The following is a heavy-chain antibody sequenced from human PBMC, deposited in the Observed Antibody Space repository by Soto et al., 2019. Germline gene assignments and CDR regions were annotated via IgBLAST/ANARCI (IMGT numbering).Heavy chain of an antibody. J-gene: IGHJ6*02. CDR3: ARVGGSGTPRGDYGMDV. V-gene: IGHV4-31*03. Sequence: QVQLQESGPGLVKPSQTLSLTCTVSGGSISSGGYYWSWIRQHPGKGLEWIGYIYYSGSTYYNPSLKSGVTISVDTSKNQFSLKLSSVTAADTAVYYCARVGGSGTPRGDYGMDVWGQGTTVTVSS. CDR2: IYYSGST. CDR1: GGSISSGGYY. D-gene: IGHD3-10*01.